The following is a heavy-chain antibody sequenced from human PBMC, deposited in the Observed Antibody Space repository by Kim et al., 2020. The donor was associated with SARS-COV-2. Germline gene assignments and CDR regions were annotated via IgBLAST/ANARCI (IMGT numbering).Heavy chain of an antibody. CDR2: ISAYNGNT. CDR1: GYTFTSYG. CDR3: ARAESGLAAADPGVAWFDP. Sequence: ASVKVSCKASGYTFTSYGISWVRQAPGQGLEWMGWISAYNGNTNYAQKLQGRVTMTTDTSTSTAYMELRSLRSDDTAVYYCARAESGLAAADPGVAWFDPWGQGTLVTVSS. J-gene: IGHJ5*02. D-gene: IGHD6-13*01. V-gene: IGHV1-18*01.